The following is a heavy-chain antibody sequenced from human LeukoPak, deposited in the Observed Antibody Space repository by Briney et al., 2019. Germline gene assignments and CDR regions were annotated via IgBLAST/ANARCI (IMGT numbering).Heavy chain of an antibody. CDR1: GFPFSTYW. D-gene: IGHD3-10*01. CDR3: ARDRATMVRGVSYYFDY. V-gene: IGHV3-7*05. CDR2: IKQDGSEK. Sequence: GGSLRLSCAASGFPFSTYWMGWVRQAPGKGLDWVANIKQDGSEKYYVDSVKGRFTISRDNAKNSLYLQMNSLRAEDTAVYYCARDRATMVRGVSYYFDYWGQGTLVTVSA. J-gene: IGHJ4*02.